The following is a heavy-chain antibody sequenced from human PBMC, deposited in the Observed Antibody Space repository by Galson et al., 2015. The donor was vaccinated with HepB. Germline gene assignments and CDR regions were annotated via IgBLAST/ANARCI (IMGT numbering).Heavy chain of an antibody. CDR3: VKGGGYSAIRGRGGFDS. CDR2: ITYDGTNK. J-gene: IGHJ4*02. CDR1: GFTFNGHA. D-gene: IGHD5-12*01. V-gene: IGHV3-30*04. Sequence: SLRLSCAASGFTFNGHAMHWVRQAPGKGLQWVAVITYDGTNKFYARSVKGRFTISRDNSGNTLFLHMNSLRPEDPALYYCVKGGGYSAIRGRGGFDSWGQGALVTVSS.